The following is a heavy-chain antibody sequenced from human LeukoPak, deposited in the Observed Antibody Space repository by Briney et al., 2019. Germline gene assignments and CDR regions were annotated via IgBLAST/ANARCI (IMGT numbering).Heavy chain of an antibody. V-gene: IGHV3-30*18. D-gene: IGHD1-14*01. CDR1: GFIFTNYF. Sequence: GGSLRLSCAASGFIFTNYFMSWVRQAPGKGLEWMAVISYDGSNKYYADSVKGRFTISRDNSKNTLYLQMNSLRAEDTAVYYCAKDDPGYYYGMDVWGQGTTVTVSS. J-gene: IGHJ6*02. CDR2: ISYDGSNK. CDR3: AKDDPGYYYGMDV.